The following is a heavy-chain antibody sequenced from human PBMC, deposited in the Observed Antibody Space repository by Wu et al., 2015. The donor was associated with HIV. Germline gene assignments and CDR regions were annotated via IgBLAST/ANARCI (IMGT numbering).Heavy chain of an antibody. CDR2: VDPENGET. J-gene: IGHJ4*02. CDR3: AIDPDSGSPTV. V-gene: IGHV1-69-2*01. Sequence: VQLVQSGAEVKKPGATVKISCKVSGYSFIDYYMHWVQQAPGKGLEWMGRVDPENGETIYADNFQGRVTITADTSTDTAYMELSSLRSEDTAVYYCAIDPDSGSPTVWGQGTLVTVSS. CDR1: GYSFIDYY. D-gene: IGHD1-26*01.